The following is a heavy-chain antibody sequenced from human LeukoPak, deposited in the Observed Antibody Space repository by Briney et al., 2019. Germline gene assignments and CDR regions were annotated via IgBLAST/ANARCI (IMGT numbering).Heavy chain of an antibody. Sequence: GGSLRLSCAASGFTFKNYAMSWVRQAPGKGLVWVSRIKYDASSTSYADSVKGRFTISRDNAKNTLYLQMNSLRAEDTAVYYCARGATYAYYQDYWGQGTLVTVSS. V-gene: IGHV3-74*01. J-gene: IGHJ4*02. CDR2: IKYDASST. CDR1: GFTFKNYA. D-gene: IGHD1-26*01. CDR3: ARGATYAYYQDY.